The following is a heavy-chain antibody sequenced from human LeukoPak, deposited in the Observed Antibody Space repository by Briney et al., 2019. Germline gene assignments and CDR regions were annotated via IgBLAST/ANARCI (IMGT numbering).Heavy chain of an antibody. V-gene: IGHV3-23*01. CDR3: AQAMIVVDPLTAFDI. CDR2: ISGSGGST. Sequence: GGSLRLSCAASGFTFSSYAMSWVRQAPGKGLEWVSTISGSGGSTYYADSVKGRFTISRDNSKNTLYLQMNSLRAEDTAVYYCAQAMIVVDPLTAFDIWGQGTMVTVSS. J-gene: IGHJ3*02. CDR1: GFTFSSYA. D-gene: IGHD3-22*01.